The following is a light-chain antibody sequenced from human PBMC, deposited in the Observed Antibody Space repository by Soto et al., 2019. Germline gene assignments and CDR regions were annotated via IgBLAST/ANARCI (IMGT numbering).Light chain of an antibody. CDR1: QDISNY. V-gene: IGKV1-33*01. J-gene: IGKJ1*01. Sequence: DIQMTQSPSSLSASVGDRVTITCQASQDISNYLNWYQQKPGKAPKLLIYDASNLETGVPSRFSGSGSGTDFTFTITSLQPEEIATYYCQKYDNPFSWTSGKGPRVDTK. CDR2: DAS. CDR3: QKYDNPFSWT.